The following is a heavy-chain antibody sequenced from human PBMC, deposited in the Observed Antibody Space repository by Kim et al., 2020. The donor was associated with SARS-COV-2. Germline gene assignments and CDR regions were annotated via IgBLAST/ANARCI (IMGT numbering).Heavy chain of an antibody. CDR1: GFTVSSNY. V-gene: IGHV3-66*01. CDR3: ARETVSVTEPYYYYGMDV. D-gene: IGHD2-21*02. CDR2: IYSGGST. J-gene: IGHJ6*02. Sequence: GGSLRLSCAASGFTVSSNYMSWVRQAPGKGLEWVSVIYSGGSTYYADSVKGRFTISRDNSKNTLYLQMNSLRAEDTAVYYCARETVSVTEPYYYYGMDVWGQGTTVTVSS.